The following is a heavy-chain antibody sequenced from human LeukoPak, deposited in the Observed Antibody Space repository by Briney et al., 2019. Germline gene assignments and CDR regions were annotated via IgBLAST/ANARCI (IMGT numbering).Heavy chain of an antibody. J-gene: IGHJ4*02. D-gene: IGHD1-26*01. V-gene: IGHV4-59*12. Sequence: SETLSLTCTVSGGSINNYYWSWIRQPPGKGLEWIGYVYYSGSTNYNPSLKSRVTISLDTSKKQFSLKLSSVTAADTAVYYCVRDRGVGRDLPRGYFDYWDQGTLVTVSS. CDR2: VYYSGST. CDR1: GGSINNYY. CDR3: VRDRGVGRDLPRGYFDY.